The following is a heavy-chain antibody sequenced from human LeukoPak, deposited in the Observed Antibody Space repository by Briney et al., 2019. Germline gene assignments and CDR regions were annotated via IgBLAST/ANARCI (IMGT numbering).Heavy chain of an antibody. V-gene: IGHV1-46*01. CDR2: ISPSGGST. Sequence: GASVKVSCKASGYTFTSYGISWVRQAPGQGPECMGVISPSGGSTIYAQKFKGRVTLTRDMSTSTDYLELSSLRFEDTAVYYCARDNSVRDEAWWFNPWGQGTLVTVSS. CDR1: GYTFTSYG. CDR3: ARDNSVRDEAWWFNP. D-gene: IGHD5-24*01. J-gene: IGHJ5*02.